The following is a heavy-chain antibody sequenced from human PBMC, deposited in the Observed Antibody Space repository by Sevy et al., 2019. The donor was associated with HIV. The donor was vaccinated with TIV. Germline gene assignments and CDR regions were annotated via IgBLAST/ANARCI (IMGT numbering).Heavy chain of an antibody. J-gene: IGHJ1*01. CDR3: ALERLSSDVAEYFQN. D-gene: IGHD1-1*01. CDR1: GFTFNRYS. CDR2: ISFDATNN. Sequence: GGSLRLSFAASGFTFNRYSMHWVRQAPGKGLEWVATISFDATNNHYPDSVKGRFTISRDNFQNSLFLQMDSLRPEDTAVYYCALERLSSDVAEYFQNWGQGTLVTVSS. V-gene: IGHV3-30-3*01.